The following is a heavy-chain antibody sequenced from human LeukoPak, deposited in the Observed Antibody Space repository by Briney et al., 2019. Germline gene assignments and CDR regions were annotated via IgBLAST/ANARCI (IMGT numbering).Heavy chain of an antibody. CDR2: INHSGST. J-gene: IGHJ4*02. Sequence: SETLSLTCAVYGGSFSGYYWSWIRQPPGKGLEWIGEINHSGSTNYNPSLKSQVTISVDTSKNQFSLKLSSVTAADTAVYYCARGLYCGGDCRIDYWGQGTLVTVSS. V-gene: IGHV4-34*01. D-gene: IGHD2-21*02. CDR3: ARGLYCGGDCRIDY. CDR1: GGSFSGYY.